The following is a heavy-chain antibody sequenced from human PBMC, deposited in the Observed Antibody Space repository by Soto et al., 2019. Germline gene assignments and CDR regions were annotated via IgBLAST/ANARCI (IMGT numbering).Heavy chain of an antibody. Sequence: GGSLRLSCAASGFTFSSYAMSWVRQAPGKGLEWVSAISGSGGSTYYADSVKGRFTISRDNSKNTLYLQMNSLRAEDTAVYYCAKHHCTSCNYHYYYYYMDVWGKGTTVTVSS. J-gene: IGHJ6*03. D-gene: IGHD2-2*01. CDR2: ISGSGGST. CDR1: GFTFSSYA. V-gene: IGHV3-23*01. CDR3: AKHHCTSCNYHYYYYYMDV.